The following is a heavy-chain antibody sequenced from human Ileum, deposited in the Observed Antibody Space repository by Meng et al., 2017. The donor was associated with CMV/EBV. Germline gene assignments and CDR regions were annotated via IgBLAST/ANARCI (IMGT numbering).Heavy chain of an antibody. D-gene: IGHD1-26*01. Sequence: SETLSLTCTVSGASINSGDYSWNWIRRPPGKGLEWIGYVYNRGTIYYNPSLKSRLALSVDSSKNQLYMTLTAVTAADAGTYFCARAEDSDTNGRGDAFGVWGRGTVVTVSS. CDR2: VYNRGTI. J-gene: IGHJ3*01. CDR1: GASINSGDYS. CDR3: ARAEDSDTNGRGDAFGV. V-gene: IGHV4-30-4*08.